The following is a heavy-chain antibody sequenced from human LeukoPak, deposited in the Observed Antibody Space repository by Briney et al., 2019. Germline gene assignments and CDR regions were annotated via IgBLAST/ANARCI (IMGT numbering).Heavy chain of an antibody. J-gene: IGHJ4*02. CDR3: ARGNRLAAAGTGTFGY. CDR2: MSAYNGKT. Sequence: PGASVKVSCKASGYSFTSYGFNWVRQAPGQGLEWMGWMSAYNGKTNYAHSLQGRVTMTTDTSTSTAYMELRSLRSDDTAVYYCARGNRLAAAGTGTFGYWGQGTLVTVSS. D-gene: IGHD6-13*01. CDR1: GYSFTSYG. V-gene: IGHV1-18*01.